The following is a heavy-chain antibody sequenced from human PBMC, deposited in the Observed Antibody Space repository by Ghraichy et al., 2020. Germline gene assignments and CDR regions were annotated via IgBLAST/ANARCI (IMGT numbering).Heavy chain of an antibody. Sequence: GGSLRLSCVGSGFSFSSYNMNWVRQAPGKGLEWVSYITSTSRFISYADSVKGRFTVSRDNAQNSLSLQMNSLRGEDTAVYYCARASTVVRFYYYAGMDVWGQGTPVTGSS. V-gene: IGHV3-48*01. CDR2: ITSTSRFI. D-gene: IGHD4-23*01. CDR3: ARASTVVRFYYYAGMDV. CDR1: GFSFSSYN. J-gene: IGHJ6*02.